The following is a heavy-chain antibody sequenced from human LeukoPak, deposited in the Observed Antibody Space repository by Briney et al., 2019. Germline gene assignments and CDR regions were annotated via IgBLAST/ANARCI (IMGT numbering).Heavy chain of an antibody. Sequence: NSSETLSLTCTVSGGSISSGSYYWSWIRQPAGKALEWIGRLFTSGSPDYNPSLKSRVTISVDTSKNQFSLKLSSVTAADTAVYYCARAKSHSGYGTFDYWGQGTLVTVSS. CDR2: LFTSGSP. V-gene: IGHV4-61*02. CDR3: ARAKSHSGYGTFDY. D-gene: IGHD5-12*01. CDR1: GGSISSGSYY. J-gene: IGHJ4*02.